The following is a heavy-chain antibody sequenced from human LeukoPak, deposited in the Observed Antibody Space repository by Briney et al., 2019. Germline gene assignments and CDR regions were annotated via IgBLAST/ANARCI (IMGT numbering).Heavy chain of an antibody. Sequence: GGSLRLSCAASGFTFSNACMTWVRQAPRKGLEWVGHIKSKTDGGTTDFAAPVKGRFTISRDDSKNTLFLQMNSLKTEDTAVYYCTTGTWIQLWLPDYWGQGTLVTVSS. CDR1: GFTFSNAC. CDR3: TTGTWIQLWLPDY. CDR2: IKSKTDGGTT. J-gene: IGHJ4*02. D-gene: IGHD5-18*01. V-gene: IGHV3-15*01.